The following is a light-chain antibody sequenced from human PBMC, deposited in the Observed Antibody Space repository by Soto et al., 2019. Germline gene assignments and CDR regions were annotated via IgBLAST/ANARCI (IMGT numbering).Light chain of an antibody. CDR2: AAS. CDR3: QQGYSTPRT. J-gene: IGKJ1*01. V-gene: IGKV1-39*01. CDR1: QSICTY. Sequence: DIQMTQSPSSLSASVGDRVTITCRASQSICTYLNWYQQKPGKAPNLRIYAASSLHSGVPSRFSRRGSGTDFILTISSLQPEEFATYYRQQGYSTPRTFGQGTKVEIK.